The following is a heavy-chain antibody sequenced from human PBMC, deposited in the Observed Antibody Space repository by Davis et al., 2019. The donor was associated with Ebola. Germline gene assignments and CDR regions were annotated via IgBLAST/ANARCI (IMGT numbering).Heavy chain of an antibody. CDR2: IDWDDDK. CDR3: ARVRVQLWFGNYYYYGMDV. Sequence: TLSLTCTVSGGSVSTDFYYWSWVRQPPGKALEWLALIDWDDDKYYSTSLKTRLTISKDTSKNQVVLTMTNMDPVDTATYYCARVRVQLWFGNYYYYGMDVWGQGTTVTVSS. V-gene: IGHV2-70*18. J-gene: IGHJ6*02. D-gene: IGHD5-18*01. CDR1: GGSVSTDFYY.